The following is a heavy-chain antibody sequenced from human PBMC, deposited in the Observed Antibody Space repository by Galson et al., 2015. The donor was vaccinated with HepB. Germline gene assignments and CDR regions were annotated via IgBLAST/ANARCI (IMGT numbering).Heavy chain of an antibody. Sequence: SLRLSCAASGFTFSSYGMHWVRQAPGKGLEWVAVIWYDGSNKYYADSVKGRFTISRDNSKNTLYLQMNSLRAEDTAVYYCARDGAFASGYAGLLDYWGQGTLVTVSS. CDR2: IWYDGSNK. CDR1: GFTFSSYG. CDR3: ARDGAFASGYAGLLDY. D-gene: IGHD5-12*01. J-gene: IGHJ4*02. V-gene: IGHV3-33*01.